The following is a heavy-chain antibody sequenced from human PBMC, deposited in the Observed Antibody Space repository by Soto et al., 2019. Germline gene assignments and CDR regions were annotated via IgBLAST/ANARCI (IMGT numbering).Heavy chain of an antibody. V-gene: IGHV3-21*06. CDR1: GFTFTRFS. CDR3: ARESEDLTSNFDY. CDR2: ISSTTNYI. Sequence: GGSLRLSCAASGFTFTRFSMNWVRQAPGKGLEWVSSISSTTNYIYYGDSMKGRFTISRDNAKNSLYLEMNSLRAEDTAVYCCARESEDLTSNFDYWGQGTLVTVSS. J-gene: IGHJ4*02.